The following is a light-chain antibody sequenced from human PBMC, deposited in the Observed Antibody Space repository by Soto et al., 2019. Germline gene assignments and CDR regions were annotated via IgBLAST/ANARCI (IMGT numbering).Light chain of an antibody. J-gene: IGKJ1*01. CDR1: QSINTR. V-gene: IGKV1-5*01. CDR2: DVS. CDR3: QQYQTYSRT. Sequence: DIQMTQSPSTVSASVGDRITITCRASQSINTRLAWYRQRPGEAPQLLIYDVSTLAMGVPARFSGSGSGTDFTLSISRLQADDFATFYCQQYQTYSRTFGQGTKVEVK.